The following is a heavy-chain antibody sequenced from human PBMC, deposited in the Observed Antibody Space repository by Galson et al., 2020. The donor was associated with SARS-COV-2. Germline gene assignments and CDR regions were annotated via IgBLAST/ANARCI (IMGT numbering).Heavy chain of an antibody. Sequence: GASLKISCAASGFTFSSFGMNWVRQAPGKGLQWVSYISSSSSSIYYADSVKGRITISRDNAQNSLYLQMNSLSAEDTAVYYCARASYLEWFSIRPRSKDVLGNRYGMDVWGQGTTVTVSS. D-gene: IGHD3-3*01. J-gene: IGHJ6*02. CDR3: ARASYLEWFSIRPRSKDVLGNRYGMDV. CDR2: ISSSSSSI. CDR1: GFTFSSFG. V-gene: IGHV3-48*04.